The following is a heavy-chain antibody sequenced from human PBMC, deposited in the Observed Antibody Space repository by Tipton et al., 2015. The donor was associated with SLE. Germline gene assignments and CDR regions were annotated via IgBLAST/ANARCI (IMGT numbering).Heavy chain of an antibody. D-gene: IGHD3-22*01. CDR3: AREYGGGYYDSGVYYDRTNWPDP. J-gene: IGHJ5*02. Sequence: QLVQSGAEVKKSGASVKVSCKASGYTFTNYYIHWVRQAPGQGLEWMGIINPSDGSTSYSHKFQARVTMTRDTSTSTVYMELSSLRSDDTAIYYCAREYGGGYYDSGVYYDRTNWPDPWGQGTLVTVSS. CDR2: INPSDGST. V-gene: IGHV1-46*01. CDR1: GYTFTNYY.